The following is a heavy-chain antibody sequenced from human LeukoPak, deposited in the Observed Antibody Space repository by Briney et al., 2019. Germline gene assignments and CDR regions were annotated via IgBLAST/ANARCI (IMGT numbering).Heavy chain of an antibody. CDR2: INHSGST. Sequence: SETLSLTCAVYGGSFSGYYWSWIRQPPGKGLEWIGEINHSGSTNYNPSLKSRVTISVDTSKNQFSLKLSFVTAADTAVYYCARGSPVEWDIVVVPAAMRYFQHWGQGTLVTVSS. J-gene: IGHJ1*01. D-gene: IGHD2-2*01. V-gene: IGHV4-34*01. CDR3: ARGSPVEWDIVVVPAAMRYFQH. CDR1: GGSFSGYY.